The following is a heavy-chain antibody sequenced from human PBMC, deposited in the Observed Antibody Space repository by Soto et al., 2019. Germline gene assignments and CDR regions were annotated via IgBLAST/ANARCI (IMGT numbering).Heavy chain of an antibody. CDR2: IYYIGNT. CDR3: GGQDYGAKGYYFEN. J-gene: IGHJ4*02. Sequence: QLQLQESGSGLVKPSETLSLTCIVSNGSISSRSSYWGWIRQTPGKGLEWIGSIYYIGNTYYNTSLNIRVTISTDTSKPQFSLKMNSVTAADTGVYFWGGQDYGAKGYYFENWGQGALVTVSS. V-gene: IGHV4-39*01. CDR1: NGSISSRSSY. D-gene: IGHD4-17*01.